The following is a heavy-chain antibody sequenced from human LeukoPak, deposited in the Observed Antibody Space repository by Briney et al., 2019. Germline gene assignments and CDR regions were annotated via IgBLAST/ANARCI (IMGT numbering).Heavy chain of an antibody. CDR2: ISYDGSNK. V-gene: IGHV3-30*18. D-gene: IGHD5-18*01. CDR1: GFTFSSYG. CDR3: AKDRREYSYGSFDY. Sequence: PGGSLRLSCAASGFTFSSYGMHWVRQAPGKGLEWVAVISYDGSNKYYADSVKGRFTISRDNSKKTLYLQMNSLRAEDTAVYYCAKDRREYSYGSFDYWGQGTLVTVSS. J-gene: IGHJ4*02.